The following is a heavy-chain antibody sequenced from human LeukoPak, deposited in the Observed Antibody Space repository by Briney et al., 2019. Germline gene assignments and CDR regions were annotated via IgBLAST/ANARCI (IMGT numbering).Heavy chain of an antibody. CDR1: GFTVSSNY. V-gene: IGHV3-53*04. D-gene: IGHD3-10*01. J-gene: IGHJ6*02. CDR3: AAGSGSYYNRYYYGMDV. CDR2: IYSGGST. Sequence: GGSLRLSCAASGFTVSSNYMSWVHQAPGKGLEWVSVIYSGGSTYYADSVKGRFTISRHNSKNTLYLQMNSLRAEDTAVYYCAAGSGSYYNRYYYGMDVWGQGTTVTVSS.